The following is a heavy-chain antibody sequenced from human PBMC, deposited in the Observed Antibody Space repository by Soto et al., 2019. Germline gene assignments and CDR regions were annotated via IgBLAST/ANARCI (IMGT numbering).Heavy chain of an antibody. V-gene: IGHV2-5*02. CDR1: GFSLSSSRVG. D-gene: IGHD3-16*02. CDR2: IYWDGVK. Sequence: QITLTESGPTLVKPTQTLTLTCTFSGFSLSSSRVGVAWIRQPPGKALEWLAVIYWDGVKRYSPSLRSRLTITKDTSKNQVVLTMTNVDPVDTATYFCAHLMITYGGVVADDAFDFWGQGTMVTISS. J-gene: IGHJ3*01. CDR3: AHLMITYGGVVADDAFDF.